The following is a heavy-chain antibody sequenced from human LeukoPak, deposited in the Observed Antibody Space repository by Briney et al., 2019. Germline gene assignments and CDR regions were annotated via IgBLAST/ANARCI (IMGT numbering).Heavy chain of an antibody. D-gene: IGHD6-19*01. CDR2: INTNTGNP. J-gene: IGHJ5*02. Sequence: ASVKVSCKASGYTFTSYAMNWVRQAPGQGLEWMGWINTNTGNPTYAQGFTGRFVFSLDTSVSTAYLQISSVKAEDTAVYYCARDPGIAVAGPRKNWFDPWGQGTLVTVSS. CDR3: ARDPGIAVAGPRKNWFDP. CDR1: GYTFTSYA. V-gene: IGHV7-4-1*02.